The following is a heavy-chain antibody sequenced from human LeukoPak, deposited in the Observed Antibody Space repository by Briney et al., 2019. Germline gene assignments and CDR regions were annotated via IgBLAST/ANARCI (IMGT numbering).Heavy chain of an antibody. CDR2: ISSSSSSI. D-gene: IGHD2-21*01. Sequence: NSGGSLRLSCAASGFSFSSYSMNWVRQAPGKGLEWVSSISSSSSSIYYADSVKGRFTISRDNAKNSLYLQMNSLRAEDTAVYYCARAYFDYWGQGTLVTVSS. J-gene: IGHJ4*02. CDR3: ARAYFDY. CDR1: GFSFSSYS. V-gene: IGHV3-21*01.